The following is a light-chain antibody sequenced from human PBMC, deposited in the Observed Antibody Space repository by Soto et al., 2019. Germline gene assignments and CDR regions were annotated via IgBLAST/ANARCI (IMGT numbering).Light chain of an antibody. Sequence: QSVLTQPASVSGSPGQSITISCTGTSRDFGSYNLVSWYQQHPGKAPKLMIYEVSKRPSGVFNRFSGSKSGNTASLTISGLQAEDEADYYCCSYAGSFSYVFGTGTKVTVL. V-gene: IGLV2-23*02. CDR1: SRDFGSYNL. J-gene: IGLJ1*01. CDR2: EVS. CDR3: CSYAGSFSYV.